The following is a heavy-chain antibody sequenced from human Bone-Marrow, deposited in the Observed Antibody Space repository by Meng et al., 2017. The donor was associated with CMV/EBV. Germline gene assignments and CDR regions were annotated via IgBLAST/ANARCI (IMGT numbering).Heavy chain of an antibody. CDR1: FSRDW. CDR2: INEGGSER. J-gene: IGHJ4*02. CDR3: ARDREYCSSTSCYGGFFDY. D-gene: IGHD2-2*01. Sequence: FSRDWRTWIRQAQGEGQEWVDDINEGGSERYYVDSMKNRFTISGDNAKNTLYLQMNSLRAEDTAVYYCARDREYCSSTSCYGGFFDYWGQGTLVTVSS. V-gene: IGHV3-7*01.